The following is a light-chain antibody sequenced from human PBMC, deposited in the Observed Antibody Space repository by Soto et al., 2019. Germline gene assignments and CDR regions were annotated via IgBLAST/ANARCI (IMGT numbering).Light chain of an antibody. J-gene: IGKJ1*01. Sequence: IRMTQSPSSLSVSVGDGVTITCRASETINNYLNWYQQKPGRAPKLLIHAASTLQSGVPSRFSGSGSGTDFTLTISSLQPEVFATYSCQQSYTTPWSFGRGTRVEI. CDR3: QQSYTTPWS. CDR2: AAS. CDR1: ETINNY. V-gene: IGKV1-39*01.